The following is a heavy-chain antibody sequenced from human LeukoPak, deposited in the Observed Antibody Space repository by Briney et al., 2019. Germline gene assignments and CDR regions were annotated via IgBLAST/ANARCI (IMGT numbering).Heavy chain of an antibody. CDR3: ARSQPPVNYYDSSGYYLD. D-gene: IGHD3-22*01. CDR2: INPSGGST. J-gene: IGHJ4*02. CDR1: GYTFTSYY. Sequence: ASVKVSCKASGYTFTSYYMHWVRQAPGQGLEWMGIINPSGGSTSYAQKFQGGVTMTRDTSTSTVYMELSSLRSEDTAVYYCARSQPPVNYYDSSGYYLDWGQGTLVTVSS. V-gene: IGHV1-46*01.